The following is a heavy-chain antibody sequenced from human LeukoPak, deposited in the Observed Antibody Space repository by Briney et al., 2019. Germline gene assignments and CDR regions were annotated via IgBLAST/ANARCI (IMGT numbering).Heavy chain of an antibody. V-gene: IGHV3-23*01. CDR1: GFTFANYA. CDR3: AKTPGQRRPSECDY. Sequence: PGGSLRLSCTASGFTFANYAMSWVRQAPGKGLEWVSSITGTDASTFYADSVKGRFTISRDNPKNTLYLQMNSLRAEDTAVYYCAKTPGQRRPSECDYWGQGTLVTVSS. J-gene: IGHJ4*02. CDR2: ITGTDAST. D-gene: IGHD6-25*01.